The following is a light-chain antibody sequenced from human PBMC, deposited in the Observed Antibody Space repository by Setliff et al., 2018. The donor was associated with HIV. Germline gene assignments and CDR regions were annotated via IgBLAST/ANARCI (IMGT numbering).Light chain of an antibody. Sequence: QSVLTQPASVSGSPGQSITISCTGTSSDIGRYNYVSWYQQHPGKAPKLMIYAVSNRPSGVSNRFSGSKSGNTASLTISGLQAEDEADYYCSSYTSSTPLYVFGTGTKVTVL. V-gene: IGLV2-14*03. CDR2: AVS. J-gene: IGLJ1*01. CDR1: SSDIGRYNY. CDR3: SSYTSSTPLYV.